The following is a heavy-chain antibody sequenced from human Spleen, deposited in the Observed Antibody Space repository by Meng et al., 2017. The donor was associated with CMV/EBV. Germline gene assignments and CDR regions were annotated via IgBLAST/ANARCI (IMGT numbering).Heavy chain of an antibody. J-gene: IGHJ4*02. CDR2: ISSSSSYI. D-gene: IGHD6-13*01. CDR3: AREGVSSWASFFDY. Sequence: GESLKISCAASGFTFSSYSMNWVRQAPGKGLEWVSSISSSSSYIYYADSVKGRFTISRDNAKNTVYLQMNSLRAEDTAVYYCAREGVSSWASFFDYWGQGTVVTVSS. CDR1: GFTFSSYS. V-gene: IGHV3-21*01.